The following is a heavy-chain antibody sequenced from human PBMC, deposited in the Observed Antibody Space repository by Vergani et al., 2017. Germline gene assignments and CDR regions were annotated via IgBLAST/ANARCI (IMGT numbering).Heavy chain of an antibody. CDR2: ISWNSNSI. Sequence: EVQLEESGGGLVLPGRSLRLSCVASGFTSAGYAMHWVRQAPGKGLEWVSGISWNSNSIGYAEYVKGRFTISRDNAKNSLYLQMNSLRAEDTALYYCAKDLGTSSGGGWFDPWGQGTLVTVSS. V-gene: IGHV3-9*02. CDR3: AKDLGTSSGGGWFDP. D-gene: IGHD6-6*01. CDR1: GFTSAGYA. J-gene: IGHJ5*02.